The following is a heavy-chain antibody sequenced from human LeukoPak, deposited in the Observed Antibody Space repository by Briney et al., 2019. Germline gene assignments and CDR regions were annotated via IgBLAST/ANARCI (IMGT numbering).Heavy chain of an antibody. V-gene: IGHV3-30*04. CDR1: GFTFSSYA. CDR3: ARDRGYYGSGLHFDY. J-gene: IGHJ4*02. Sequence: GGSLRLSCAASGFTFSSYAMHWVRQAPGKGLEWVAVISYDGSNKYYADSVKGRFTISRDNSKNTLYLQMNSLRAEDTAVYYCARDRGYYGSGLHFDYWGQGTLVTVSS. CDR2: ISYDGSNK. D-gene: IGHD3-10*01.